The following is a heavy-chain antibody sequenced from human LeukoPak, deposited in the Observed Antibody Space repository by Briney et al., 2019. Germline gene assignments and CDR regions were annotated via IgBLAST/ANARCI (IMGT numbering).Heavy chain of an antibody. J-gene: IGHJ4*02. CDR1: GGSLSGSY. V-gene: IGHV4-34*01. D-gene: IGHD4-11*01. CDR2: SNQSGNS. CDR3: ARQKPSTFRQYGRGRPLDS. Sequence: SETLSLTCDVNGGSLSGSYWSWIRQSPQKGLEWIGESNQSGNSNYNPSLKSRVTILVDTSKNQFSLKLSSVTAADTAVYYCARQKPSTFRQYGRGRPLDSWGQGTLVTVSS.